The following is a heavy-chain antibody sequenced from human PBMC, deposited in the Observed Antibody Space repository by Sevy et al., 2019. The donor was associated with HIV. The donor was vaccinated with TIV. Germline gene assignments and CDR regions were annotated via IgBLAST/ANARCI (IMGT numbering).Heavy chain of an antibody. CDR2: ITWNGDNI. CDR1: GFSFDDYT. V-gene: IGHV3-20*04. D-gene: IGHD5-12*01. CDR3: ARDRRGYFHKSGYLISDAFDV. J-gene: IGHJ3*01. Sequence: GGSLRLSCAASGFSFDDYTMNWVRQAPGKGLEWVSGITWNGDNIVYAESVKCRFTVSRDNDKTSLFLQMDSLRAEDTAVYYCARDRRGYFHKSGYLISDAFDVWGQGTLVTVSS.